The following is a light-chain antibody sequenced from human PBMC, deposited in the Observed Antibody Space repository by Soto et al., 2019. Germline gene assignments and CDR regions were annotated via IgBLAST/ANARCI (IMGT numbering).Light chain of an antibody. CDR2: EGS. J-gene: IGLJ2*01. CDR3: CSYATSRPDVV. CDR1: SSDVASYSL. Sequence: QSVLTQPASVSGSPGQSVTISCTEASSDVASYSLVSWYQQHPGKAPKLMIYEGSKRPSGVSNRFSGSKSGNTASLTISGLQAEDEADYYCCSYATSRPDVVFGGGTKVTVL. V-gene: IGLV2-23*01.